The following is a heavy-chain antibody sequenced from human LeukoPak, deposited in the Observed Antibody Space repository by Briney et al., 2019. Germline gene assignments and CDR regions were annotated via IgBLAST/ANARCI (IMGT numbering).Heavy chain of an antibody. Sequence: SVKVSCKASGGTFSSYAISWVRQAPGQGLEWMAGIIPIFGTANYAQKLQGRVTITADESTSTAYMELSSLRSEDTAVYYCARRRCSSTSCHYYYYYYYMDVWGKGTTVTVSS. D-gene: IGHD2-2*01. CDR2: IIPIFGTA. V-gene: IGHV1-69*13. J-gene: IGHJ6*03. CDR3: ARRRCSSTSCHYYYYYYYMDV. CDR1: GGTFSSYA.